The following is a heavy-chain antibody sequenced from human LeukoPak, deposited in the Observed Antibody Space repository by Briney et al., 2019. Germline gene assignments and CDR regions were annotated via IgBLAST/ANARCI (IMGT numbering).Heavy chain of an antibody. CDR2: IYYSGST. V-gene: IGHV4-59*01. J-gene: IGHJ3*02. D-gene: IGHD2-8*01. CDR1: GRSISDYY. Sequence: SETLSLTCTVSGRSISDYYWGWIRPPPGKGLEWIKYIYYSGSTNYNPSLKSRVTISVDTSKNPFYLKLSSVTAADTAVYHCASRSREWDAFDIWGQGTMVTVSS. CDR3: ASRSREWDAFDI.